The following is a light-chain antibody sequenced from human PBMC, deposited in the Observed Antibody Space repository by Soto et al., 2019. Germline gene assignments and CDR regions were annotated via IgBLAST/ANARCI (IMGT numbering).Light chain of an antibody. CDR2: RAS. CDR3: QQYAGSPPYT. V-gene: IGKV3-20*01. J-gene: IGKJ2*01. Sequence: EIVLTQSPGTLSLSPGERATLSCRASQIVSGAYLDWYQQIPGQAPRLLIYRASSRVTGIPDRFSGGWSGTSFTLTISRLEPEDSAVYDWQQYAGSPPYTFGHGTKLEIK. CDR1: QIVSGAY.